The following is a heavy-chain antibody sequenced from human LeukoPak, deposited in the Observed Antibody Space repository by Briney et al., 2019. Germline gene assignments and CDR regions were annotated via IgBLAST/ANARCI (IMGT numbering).Heavy chain of an antibody. V-gene: IGHV4-59*01. Sequence: PSETLSLTCTVSGDSITSYYWSWIRQPPGKGLEWIGYIYYSGSTNYNPSLKSRVTISVDTSKNQFSLKLSSVTAADTAVYYCARDREQGFDYWGQGTLVTVSS. D-gene: IGHD1/OR15-1a*01. CDR3: ARDREQGFDY. CDR2: IYYSGST. J-gene: IGHJ4*02. CDR1: GDSITSYY.